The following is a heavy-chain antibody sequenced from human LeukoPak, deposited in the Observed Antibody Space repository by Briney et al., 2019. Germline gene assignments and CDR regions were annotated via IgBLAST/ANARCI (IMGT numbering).Heavy chain of an antibody. V-gene: IGHV3-7*01. CDR1: GLTFSRYW. J-gene: IGHJ6*03. D-gene: IGHD4-11*01. Sequence: PGGSLRLSCAASGLTFSRYWMSWVRQGPGKGREWVANIKQVGSQKYYVDSVKGRFTISRDNAKNSLYLQMNSLRAEDTAVYYCARGIGYSNPEFYYYYYMDVWGKGTTVTVSS. CDR3: ARGIGYSNPEFYYYYYMDV. CDR2: IKQVGSQK.